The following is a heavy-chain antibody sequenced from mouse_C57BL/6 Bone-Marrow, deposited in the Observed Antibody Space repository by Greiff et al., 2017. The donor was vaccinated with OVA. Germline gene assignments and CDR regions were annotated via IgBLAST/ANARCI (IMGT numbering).Heavy chain of an antibody. CDR1: GFTFSSYA. Sequence: EVQLVESGEGLVKPGGSLKLSCAASGFTFSSYAMSWVRQTPEKRLEWVAYISSGGDYFYYADTVKGRFTISRDNARNTLYLQMSSLKSEDTAMYYCTSLYDGTRDYLDYWGQGTTLTVSS. D-gene: IGHD2-3*01. V-gene: IGHV5-9-1*02. J-gene: IGHJ2*01. CDR3: TSLYDGTRDYLDY. CDR2: ISSGGDYF.